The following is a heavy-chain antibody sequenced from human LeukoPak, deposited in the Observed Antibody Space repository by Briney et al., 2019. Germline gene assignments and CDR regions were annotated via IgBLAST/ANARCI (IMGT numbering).Heavy chain of an antibody. CDR2: IWYDGYST. D-gene: IGHD4-23*01. V-gene: IGHV3-33*01. J-gene: IGHJ5*02. Sequence: PGGSLRLSCAASGFTFSHFALHWVRQAPGKGLEWLAVIWYDGYSTYYADSVKGRFTISRDNSQNTFYLQMNSLAPEDTALYYCARARLGNDNWFDPWGQGTLVTVSS. CDR3: ARARLGNDNWFDP. CDR1: GFTFSHFA.